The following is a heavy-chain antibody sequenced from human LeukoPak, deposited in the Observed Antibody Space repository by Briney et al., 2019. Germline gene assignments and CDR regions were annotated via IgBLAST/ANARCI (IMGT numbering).Heavy chain of an antibody. J-gene: IGHJ5*02. Sequence: PSETLSLTCTVSGGSISSYYWSWIRQPPGKGLEWIGYIYTSGSTNYNPSLKSRVTISVDTSKNQFSLELSSVTAADTAVYYCARRGHSSSWYNWFDPWGQGTLVTVSS. CDR1: GGSISSYY. D-gene: IGHD6-13*01. CDR2: IYTSGST. V-gene: IGHV4-4*09. CDR3: ARRGHSSSWYNWFDP.